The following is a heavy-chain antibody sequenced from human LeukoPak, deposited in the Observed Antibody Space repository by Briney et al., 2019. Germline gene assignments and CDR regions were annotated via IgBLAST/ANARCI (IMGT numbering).Heavy chain of an antibody. D-gene: IGHD1-26*01. V-gene: IGHV3-23*01. CDR2: ISGSGGGT. CDR1: GFTFSSIA. Sequence: GGSLRLSCAASGFTFSSIAMSWVRQAPDKGLEWVSIISGSGGGTYYADSVKGRSTISRDDSKNTLYLQMNSLRADDTAVYYCAKDLGRYRNNFFDYWGQGNLVTVSS. J-gene: IGHJ4*02. CDR3: AKDLGRYRNNFFDY.